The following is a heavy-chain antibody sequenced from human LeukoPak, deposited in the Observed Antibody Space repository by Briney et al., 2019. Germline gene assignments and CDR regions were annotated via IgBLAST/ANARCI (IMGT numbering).Heavy chain of an antibody. J-gene: IGHJ3*02. CDR2: INPNRFDT. CDR3: ARGSEVGGTEKNALDI. CDR1: GYTFNGYY. Sequence: ASVKVSCKPSGYTFNGYYIHWVRQAPGQGLEWMGWINPNRFDTHYAQKFQDRVTIIRDPFQTTAYMELSGLGSDDTALYYCARGSEVGGTEKNALDIWGQGTMVTVSS. V-gene: IGHV1-2*02. D-gene: IGHD1-26*01.